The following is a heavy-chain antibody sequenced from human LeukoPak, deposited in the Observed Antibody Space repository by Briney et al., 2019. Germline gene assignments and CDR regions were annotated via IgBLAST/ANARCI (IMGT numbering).Heavy chain of an antibody. CDR1: GGSISSSSYY. Sequence: SETLSLTCTVSGGSISSSSYYWGWIRQPPGKGLEWIGSIYYSGSTYYNPSLKSRVTISVDASKNQFSLRLSSVTAADTAVYYCTSGYGGNYWGQGTLVTVSS. V-gene: IGHV4-39*01. CDR3: TSGYGGNY. D-gene: IGHD5-12*01. J-gene: IGHJ4*02. CDR2: IYYSGST.